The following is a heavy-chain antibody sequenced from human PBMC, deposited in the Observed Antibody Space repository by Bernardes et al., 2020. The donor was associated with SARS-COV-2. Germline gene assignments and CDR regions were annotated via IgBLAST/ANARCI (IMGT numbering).Heavy chain of an antibody. CDR2: IYSGGAT. Sequence: GGSLRLSCAASGFTFSSYYMSWVRQAPGKGLEWVSAIYSGGATYYADSVKGRFSISRDSSKNTLYLQMNSLRAEDTAVYYCARDAGSGHDMIDYWGQGTLVTVSS. D-gene: IGHD5-12*01. J-gene: IGHJ4*02. CDR1: GFTFSSYY. CDR3: ARDAGSGHDMIDY. V-gene: IGHV3-66*01.